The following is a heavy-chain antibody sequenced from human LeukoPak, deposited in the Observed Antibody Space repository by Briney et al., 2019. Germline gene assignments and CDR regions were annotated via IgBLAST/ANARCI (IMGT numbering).Heavy chain of an antibody. CDR3: ARARESITIFGVVIIDGFDY. D-gene: IGHD3-3*01. V-gene: IGHV4-31*03. CDR2: IYYSGST. Sequence: SETLSLTCTVSGGSISSGGYYWSWIRQHPGKGLEWIRYIYYSGSTYYNPSLKSRVTISVDTSKNQFSLKLSSVTAADTAVYYCARARESITIFGVVIIDGFDYWGQGTLVTVSS. CDR1: GGSISSGGYY. J-gene: IGHJ4*02.